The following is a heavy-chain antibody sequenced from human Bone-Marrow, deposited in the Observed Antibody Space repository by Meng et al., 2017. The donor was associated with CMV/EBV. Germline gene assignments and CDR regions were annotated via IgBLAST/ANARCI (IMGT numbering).Heavy chain of an antibody. J-gene: IGHJ4*02. Sequence: GASISSDNWWSWVRQPPVKGLEWIGEIFHTGITHYNPSLKGRVTISEDTSKNQFSLRLSSVTAADTAVYYCARAYCGGDCYSGFDFWSQGSLVTVSS. V-gene: IGHV4-4*02. CDR2: IFHTGIT. CDR3: ARAYCGGDCYSGFDF. D-gene: IGHD2-21*01. CDR1: GASISSDNW.